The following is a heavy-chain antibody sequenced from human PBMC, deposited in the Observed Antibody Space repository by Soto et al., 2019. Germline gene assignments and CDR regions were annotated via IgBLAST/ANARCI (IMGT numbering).Heavy chain of an antibody. V-gene: IGHV6-1*01. D-gene: IGHD3-22*01. CDR2: TYYRSKWYN. CDR1: GDSVSSNSAA. Sequence: SHTLSLTCAISGDSVSSNSAAWNWIRQSPSRGLEWLGRTYYRSKWYNDYAVSVKSRITINPDTSKNQFSLQLNSVTPEDTAVYYCARAPTYYYDSSGSKPFDYWGQGNQVTVSS. J-gene: IGHJ4*02. CDR3: ARAPTYYYDSSGSKPFDY.